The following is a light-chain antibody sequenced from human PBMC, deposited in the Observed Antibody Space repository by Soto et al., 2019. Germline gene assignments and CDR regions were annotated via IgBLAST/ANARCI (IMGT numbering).Light chain of an antibody. CDR2: KAS. J-gene: IGKJ1*01. CDR3: QQYENYWT. CDR1: QTISSW. Sequence: DIQMTQSPSTLSGSVGDRVTITCRSSQTISSWLAWYQQKPGKAPKLLIYKASTLKSGVLSRFSGSGSGTEFSLTISNLQPDDCATYYCQQYENYWTFGQGTKVDIK. V-gene: IGKV1-5*03.